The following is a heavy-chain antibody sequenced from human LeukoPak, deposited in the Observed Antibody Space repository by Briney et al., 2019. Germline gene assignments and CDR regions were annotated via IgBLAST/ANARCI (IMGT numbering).Heavy chain of an antibody. J-gene: IGHJ5*02. CDR1: GYTFTSYY. V-gene: IGHV1-46*01. CDR2: INPSGGST. Sequence: GASVTVSCKASGYTFTSYYMHWVRQAPGQGLEWMGIINPSGGSTSYAQKFQGRVTMTRDTSTSTVYMELSSLRSEDTAVYYCARDGSGSMVRGVIHWYDPWGQGTLVTVSS. D-gene: IGHD3-10*01. CDR3: ARDGSGSMVRGVIHWYDP.